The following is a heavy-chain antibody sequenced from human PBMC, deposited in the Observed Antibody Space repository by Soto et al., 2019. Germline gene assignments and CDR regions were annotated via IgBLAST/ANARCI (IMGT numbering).Heavy chain of an antibody. V-gene: IGHV1-8*01. Sequence: ASVKVSCKASGYTFTSYGINWVRQATGQGLEWMGWTNPNSGNTGYAQKFQGRVTMTRNTSISTAYMELSSLRSEDTAVYYCARAPYYDFWSGYYLKFDYWGQGTLVTVSS. CDR3: ARAPYYDFWSGYYLKFDY. D-gene: IGHD3-3*01. CDR1: GYTFTSYG. CDR2: TNPNSGNT. J-gene: IGHJ4*02.